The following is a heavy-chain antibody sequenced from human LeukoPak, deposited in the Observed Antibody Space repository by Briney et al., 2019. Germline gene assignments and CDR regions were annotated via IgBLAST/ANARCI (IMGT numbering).Heavy chain of an antibody. Sequence: PGGSLRLSCAASRFTFDDYSIHWVRQPPPKGLEWISLISWDGGATYYADSLKGRFTVSRDKSKNSLFLNMNSVITEDTAFYYCTKVARNSSWPYFDSWGQGTLVTVSS. CDR2: ISWDGGAT. CDR3: TKVARNSSWPYFDS. V-gene: IGHV3-43*01. CDR1: RFTFDDYS. D-gene: IGHD3-22*01. J-gene: IGHJ4*02.